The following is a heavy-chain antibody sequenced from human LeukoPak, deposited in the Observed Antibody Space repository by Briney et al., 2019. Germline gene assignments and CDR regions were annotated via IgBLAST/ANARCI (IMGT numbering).Heavy chain of an antibody. Sequence: PSQTLSLTCTVSGGSISSGSYYWGWIRQPPGKGLEWIGSIYYSGSTYYNPSLKSRVTISVDTSKNQFSLKLSSVTAADTAVYYCTINYYDSSGYERVFDYWGQGTLVTVSS. V-gene: IGHV4-39*01. CDR2: IYYSGST. CDR1: GGSISSGSYY. J-gene: IGHJ4*02. D-gene: IGHD3-22*01. CDR3: TINYYDSSGYERVFDY.